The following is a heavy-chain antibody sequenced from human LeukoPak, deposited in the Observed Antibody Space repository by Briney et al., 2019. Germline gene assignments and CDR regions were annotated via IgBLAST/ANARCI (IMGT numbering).Heavy chain of an antibody. CDR2: IDPGDSYT. CDR1: GYSFTSYW. V-gene: IGHV5-10-1*01. D-gene: IGHD3-22*01. Sequence: GESLKISCKGSGYSFTSYWITWVRQMPGKGLEWLGRIDPGDSYTGYSPSFQGHVTISADKSISTAYLQWSSLKASDTAMYYCAIDPYYYDGSGSLDYWGQGTLVTVSS. CDR3: AIDPYYYDGSGSLDY. J-gene: IGHJ4*02.